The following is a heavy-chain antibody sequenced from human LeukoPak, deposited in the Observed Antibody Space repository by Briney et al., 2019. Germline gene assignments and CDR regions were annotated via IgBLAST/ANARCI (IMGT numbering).Heavy chain of an antibody. CDR1: GFTFSSYS. D-gene: IGHD6-19*01. J-gene: IGHJ5*02. CDR2: ISSSSSYI. Sequence: PGGSLRLSCAASGFTFSSYSMNWVRQAPGKGLEWVSSISSSSSYIYYADSVKGRFTISRDNAKNSLYLQMNSLRAEDTAVYYCARGARQWLAPHNWFDPWGQGTLVTVSS. CDR3: ARGARQWLAPHNWFDP. V-gene: IGHV3-21*01.